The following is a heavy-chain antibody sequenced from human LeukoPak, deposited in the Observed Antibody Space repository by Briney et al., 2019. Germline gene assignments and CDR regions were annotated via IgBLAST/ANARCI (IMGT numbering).Heavy chain of an antibody. CDR1: GGTFSSYA. CDR3: ARDNACWFDP. Sequence: SVKVSCQASGGTFSSYAISWVRQAPAQGLEWMGGIIPIFGTANYAQKFQGRVTITADESTSTAYMELSSLRSEDTAVYYCARDNACWFDPWGQGTLVTVSS. V-gene: IGHV1-69*13. J-gene: IGHJ5*02. CDR2: IIPIFGTA.